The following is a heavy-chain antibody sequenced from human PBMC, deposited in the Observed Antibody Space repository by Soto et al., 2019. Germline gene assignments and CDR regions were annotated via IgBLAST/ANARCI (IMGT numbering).Heavy chain of an antibody. CDR2: IYYSGST. CDR1: GGSISSYY. D-gene: IGHD6-13*01. V-gene: IGHV4-59*01. J-gene: IGHJ6*02. Sequence: SETLSLTCTVSGGSISSYYWSWIRQPPGKGLEWIGYIYYSGSTNYNPSLKSRVTISVDTSKNQFSLKLSSVTAADTAVYYCARVIGEQQLDPPDGEYYYYYYGMDVWGQGTTVTVSS. CDR3: ARVIGEQQLDPPDGEYYYYYYGMDV.